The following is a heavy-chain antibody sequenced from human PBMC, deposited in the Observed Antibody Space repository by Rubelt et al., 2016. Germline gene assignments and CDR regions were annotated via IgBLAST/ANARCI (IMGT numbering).Heavy chain of an antibody. Sequence: QVQLVQSGAEVKKPGASVKVSCKASGYTFTGYYMHWVRQAPGQGLEWVGRINPNSGGTNYAQTLQGRVTMTRDTSITTAYMGRSRLRSDDTAVFYCARESSSGWYIDYWGQGTLVTVSS. D-gene: IGHD6-19*01. CDR1: GYTFTGYY. CDR2: INPNSGGT. V-gene: IGHV1-2*06. CDR3: ARESSSGWYIDY. J-gene: IGHJ4*02.